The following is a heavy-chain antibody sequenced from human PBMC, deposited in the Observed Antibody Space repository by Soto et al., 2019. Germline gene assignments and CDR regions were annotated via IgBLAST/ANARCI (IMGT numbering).Heavy chain of an antibody. D-gene: IGHD6-19*01. V-gene: IGHV3-30*18. CDR3: AKGGRQWLVTSDFNY. Sequence: GGSLRLSCAASGFTFSDYAMHLVRQAPGKGLEWVAVVSHDGRNTHYADSVKGRFTISRDSSKNTVSLEMTSLRAEDTAFYYCAKGGRQWLVTSDFNYWGQGALVTSPQ. J-gene: IGHJ4*02. CDR1: GFTFSDYA. CDR2: VSHDGRNT.